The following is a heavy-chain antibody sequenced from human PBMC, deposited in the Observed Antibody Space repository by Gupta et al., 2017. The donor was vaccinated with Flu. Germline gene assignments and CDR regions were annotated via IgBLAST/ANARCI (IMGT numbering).Heavy chain of an antibody. Sequence: EVNLVESGGDLVQPGVSLRLSCAASGFSFRDYEFSWVRLAPGKGLEWVSYISKTSVTDYKDSVKGRITSSRDNAENAVYLQMSSWRAEDTAFYDGARGHWDSWGEGTLVTVSS. CDR1: GFSFRDYE. CDR3: ARGHWDS. CDR2: ISKTSVT. V-gene: IGHV3-48*03. J-gene: IGHJ4*02.